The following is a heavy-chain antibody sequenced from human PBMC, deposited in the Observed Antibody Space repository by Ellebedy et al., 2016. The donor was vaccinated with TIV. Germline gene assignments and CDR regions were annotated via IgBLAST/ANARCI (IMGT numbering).Heavy chain of an antibody. CDR3: AKDRYCSGGSCYWLDY. Sequence: GESLKISCAASGITFSTYVMSWVRLAPGKGLKWVSSIVICGCSTYYADSVKGRFTISRDHSKNPLYLQMNSLRAEDTAVYYCAKDRYCSGGSCYWLDYWGQGTLVTVSS. CDR1: GITFSTYV. CDR2: IVICGCST. V-gene: IGHV3-23*01. J-gene: IGHJ4*02. D-gene: IGHD2-15*01.